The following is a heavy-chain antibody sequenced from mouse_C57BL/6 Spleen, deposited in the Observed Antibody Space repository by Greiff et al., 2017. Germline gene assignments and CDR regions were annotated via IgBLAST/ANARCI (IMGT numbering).Heavy chain of an antibody. D-gene: IGHD1-1*01. J-gene: IGHJ2*01. CDR1: GYAFSSSW. V-gene: IGHV1-82*01. CDR3: ARGGYGSSYGDY. CDR2: IYPGDGDT. Sequence: VKLMESGPELVKPGASVKISCKASGYAFSSSWMNWVKQRPGKGLEWIGRIYPGDGDTNYNGKFKGKATLTADKSSSTAYMQLSSLTSEDSAVYFCARGGYGSSYGDYWGQGTTLTVSS.